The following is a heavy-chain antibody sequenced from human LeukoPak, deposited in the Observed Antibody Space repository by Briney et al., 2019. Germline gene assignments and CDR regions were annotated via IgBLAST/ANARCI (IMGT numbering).Heavy chain of an antibody. J-gene: IGHJ4*02. CDR1: GDSISTYY. Sequence: SSETLSLTCTVSGDSISTYYWSWIRQPPGKGLEWIGYIYYRVTSDYNPSLKSRVTMSVDMSTRQISLKLSSVTAADTAVYYCARAVGGDGSGSLWGPGTLVTVSS. CDR2: IYYRVTS. CDR3: ARAVGGDGSGSL. V-gene: IGHV4-59*01. D-gene: IGHD3-10*01.